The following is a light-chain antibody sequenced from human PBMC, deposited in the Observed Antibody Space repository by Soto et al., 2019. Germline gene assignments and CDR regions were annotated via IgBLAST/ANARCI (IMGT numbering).Light chain of an antibody. CDR1: RSVNSN. CDR2: GAS. CDR3: QQYNNWWT. J-gene: IGKJ1*01. Sequence: EIVMTQSPATLSVSPGERATLSCRASRSVNSNLAWYQQRPGQAPRLLISGASTRATGVPARFSGSGSETEFTLTITSLQSEDFAVYYSQQYNNWWTFGQGTKVEIK. V-gene: IGKV3-15*01.